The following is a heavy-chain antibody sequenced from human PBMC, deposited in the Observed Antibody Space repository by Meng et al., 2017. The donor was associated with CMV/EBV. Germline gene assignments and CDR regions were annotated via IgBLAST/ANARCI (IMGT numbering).Heavy chain of an antibody. J-gene: IGHJ4*02. V-gene: IGHV4-30-4*08. Sequence: QDARPGSDTPSQTPSLTCTVSGGSISSCYYYWSWTRQPPGKGLEWIGYIYYSGSTYYNPSLKSRVTISVDTSKNQFSLKLSSVTAADTAVYYCARDNRRGGVDYWGQGTLVTVSS. D-gene: IGHD3-3*01. CDR2: IYYSGST. CDR1: GGSISSCYYY. CDR3: ARDNRRGGVDY.